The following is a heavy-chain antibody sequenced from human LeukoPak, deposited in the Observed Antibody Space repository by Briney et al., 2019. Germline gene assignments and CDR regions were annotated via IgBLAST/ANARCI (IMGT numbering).Heavy chain of an antibody. Sequence: ASVKVSCKASGYTFTSYDINWVRQATGQGLERMGWMNPNSGNTGYAQKFQGRVTITRNTSISTAYMELSSLRSEDTAVYYCARAGGYYYDSSGYYFWGQGTLVTVSS. CDR1: GYTFTSYD. CDR2: MNPNSGNT. D-gene: IGHD3-22*01. J-gene: IGHJ4*02. CDR3: ARAGGYYYDSSGYYF. V-gene: IGHV1-8*03.